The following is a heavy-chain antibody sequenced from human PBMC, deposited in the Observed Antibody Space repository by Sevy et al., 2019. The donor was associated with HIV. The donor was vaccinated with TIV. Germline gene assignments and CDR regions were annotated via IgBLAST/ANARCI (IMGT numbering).Heavy chain of an antibody. V-gene: IGHV3-30*02. J-gene: IGHJ3*02. Sequence: GGSLRLSCAASGFTFSSYGMHWVRQAPGKGLEWVAFIRYDGSNKYYADSVKGRFTISRDNSKNTLYLQMNSLRAEDTAVYYCAKPLCRYGGNSVGSPCHAFDIWGQGTMVTVSS. CDR1: GFTFSSYG. CDR2: IRYDGSNK. D-gene: IGHD4-17*01. CDR3: AKPLCRYGGNSVGSPCHAFDI.